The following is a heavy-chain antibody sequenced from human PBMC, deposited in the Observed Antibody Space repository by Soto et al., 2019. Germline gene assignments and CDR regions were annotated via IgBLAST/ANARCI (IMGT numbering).Heavy chain of an antibody. D-gene: IGHD6-19*01. J-gene: IGHJ4*02. CDR2: INPSGGST. CDR1: GYSFTRYG. CDR3: AREPYIAVAGRFDY. V-gene: IGHV1-46*01. Sequence: ASVKVSCKASGYSFTRYGIGWARQAPGQGLEWMGIINPSGGSTSYAQKFQGRVTMTRDTSTSTVYMELSSLRSEDTAVYYCAREPYIAVAGRFDYWGQGTLVTAPQ.